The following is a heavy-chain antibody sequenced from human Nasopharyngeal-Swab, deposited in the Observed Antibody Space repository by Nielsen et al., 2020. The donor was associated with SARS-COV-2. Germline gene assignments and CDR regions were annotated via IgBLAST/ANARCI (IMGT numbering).Heavy chain of an antibody. CDR3: AKIEWQSVRWFDR. CDR2: IYYSGII. Sequence: SETLSLTCTVSGGSISSSSNYWGWIRQPPGKGLEWIGSIYYSGIIYYNPSLKSRVTISVDTSKNQFSLKLSSVTAADTAVYYCAKIEWQSVRWFDRWGQGTLVTVSS. D-gene: IGHD5-12*01. V-gene: IGHV4-39*07. J-gene: IGHJ5*02. CDR1: GGSISSSSNY.